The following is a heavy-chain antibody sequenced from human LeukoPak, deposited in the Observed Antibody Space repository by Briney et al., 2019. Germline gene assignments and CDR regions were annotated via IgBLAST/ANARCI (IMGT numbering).Heavy chain of an antibody. J-gene: IGHJ4*02. D-gene: IGHD6-19*01. CDR3: AKAWTYSSGWFTGFDY. CDR1: GFTFSSYA. V-gene: IGHV3-23*01. CDR2: ISGSGGST. Sequence: GGSLRLSCAASGFTFSSYAMSWVRQAPGKGPEWVSAISGSGGSTYYADSVKGRFTISRDDSKNTLYLQMNSLRAEDTAVYYCAKAWTYSSGWFTGFDYWGQGTLVTVSS.